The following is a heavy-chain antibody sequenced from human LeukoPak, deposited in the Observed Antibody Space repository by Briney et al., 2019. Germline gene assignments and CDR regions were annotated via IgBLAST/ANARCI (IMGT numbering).Heavy chain of an antibody. D-gene: IGHD6-13*01. CDR3: ARDGFVGAADY. J-gene: IGHJ4*02. Sequence: SGGSLRLSCAASEFIFSGYLMNWVRQAPGKGLEWVANIKQDGSEKQYVDSVRGRFTISRDNAKNSLYLQMNSLRVEDTAVYYCARDGFVGAADYWGQGTLVTVSS. V-gene: IGHV3-7*01. CDR2: IKQDGSEK. CDR1: EFIFSGYL.